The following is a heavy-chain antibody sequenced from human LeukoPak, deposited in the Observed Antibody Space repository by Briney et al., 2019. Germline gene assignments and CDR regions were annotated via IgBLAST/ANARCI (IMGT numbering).Heavy chain of an antibody. Sequence: SETLSLTCAVYGGSFSGYYWSWIRQPPGKGLEWIGEINHSGSTNYNPSLKSRVTITVDTSKNQFSLKRSSVTAADTAEYYWGRNRGGTSWFDPWGQGTLVTVSS. CDR1: GGSFSGYY. D-gene: IGHD1-14*01. V-gene: IGHV4-34*01. J-gene: IGHJ5*02. CDR3: GRNRGGTSWFDP. CDR2: INHSGST.